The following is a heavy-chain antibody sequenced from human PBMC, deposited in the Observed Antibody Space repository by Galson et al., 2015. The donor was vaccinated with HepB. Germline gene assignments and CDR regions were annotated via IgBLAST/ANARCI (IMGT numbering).Heavy chain of an antibody. CDR1: GYTLTELS. V-gene: IGHV1-24*01. D-gene: IGHD3-16*02. Sequence: SVKVSCKVSGYTLTELSMHWVRQAPGKGLEWMGGFDPEDGETIYAQKFQGRVTMTEDTSTDTAYMELSSLRSEDTAVYYCATTSSDRAWGSYRTRDAFDIWGQGTMVTVSS. CDR3: ATTSSDRAWGSYRTRDAFDI. J-gene: IGHJ3*02. CDR2: FDPEDGET.